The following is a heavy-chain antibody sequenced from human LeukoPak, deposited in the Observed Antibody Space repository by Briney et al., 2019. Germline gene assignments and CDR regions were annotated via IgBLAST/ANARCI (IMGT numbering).Heavy chain of an antibody. Sequence: PGGSLRLSCAASGFTFSTYAMSWVRQAPGKGLEWVSVISGSGGSTYYADSVKGRFTISGDNSKNTLYLQMNSLRAEDTAVYYCAKGTTTLVVTKIDYWGQGTLVTISS. CDR1: GFTFSTYA. CDR3: AKGTTTLVVTKIDY. V-gene: IGHV3-23*01. CDR2: ISGSGGST. J-gene: IGHJ4*02. D-gene: IGHD4-23*01.